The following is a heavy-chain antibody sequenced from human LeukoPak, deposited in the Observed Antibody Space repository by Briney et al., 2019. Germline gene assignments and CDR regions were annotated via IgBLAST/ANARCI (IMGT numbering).Heavy chain of an antibody. Sequence: PGGSLTLSCAVSGITLSNYGMSWVRQAPEKGLEWVAGISGSGVSTNYADSVKGRFTISRDNPKSTLFLQMNSLRAEDTAIYYCARYRVITNDYFDSWGQGTLVTVSS. J-gene: IGHJ4*02. CDR1: GITLSNYG. D-gene: IGHD3-16*01. CDR2: ISGSGVST. V-gene: IGHV3-23*01. CDR3: ARYRVITNDYFDS.